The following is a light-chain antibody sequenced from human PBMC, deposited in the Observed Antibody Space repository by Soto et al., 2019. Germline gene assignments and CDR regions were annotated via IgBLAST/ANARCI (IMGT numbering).Light chain of an antibody. J-gene: IGKJ1*01. Sequence: DIQMTQSPSTLSASVGGRVAITCRASQSVSTWLAWYQQKPGKAPRLLIYDASTLESGVPSRFSGSGSGTEFTLTISSLQPDDFATYYCQHYNDFPWTFGPGTKVDIK. V-gene: IGKV1-5*01. CDR1: QSVSTW. CDR3: QHYNDFPWT. CDR2: DAS.